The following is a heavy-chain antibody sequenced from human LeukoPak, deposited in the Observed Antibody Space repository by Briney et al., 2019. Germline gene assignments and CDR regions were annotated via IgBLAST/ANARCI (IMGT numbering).Heavy chain of an antibody. D-gene: IGHD5-24*01. CDR2: INSNSGGT. CDR1: GYAFTTYH. V-gene: IGHV1-2*02. CDR3: AISVEMAAMPSYDY. J-gene: IGHJ4*02. Sequence: ASVKVSCKASGYAFTTYHMHWVRRAPGQGLEWMGRINSNSGGTNYAQKFQGRVTMTRDTSIRTAYMELSRLTSDDTAVYYCAISVEMAAMPSYDYWGQGTLVTVSS.